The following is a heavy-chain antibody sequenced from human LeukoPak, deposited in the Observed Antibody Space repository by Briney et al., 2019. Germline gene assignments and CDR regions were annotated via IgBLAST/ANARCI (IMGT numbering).Heavy chain of an antibody. Sequence: SETLSLTCTVSGGSISSGGYYWSWIRQHPGKGLEWIGYIYYSGSTYYNPSLKSRVTISVDTSKNQFSLKLSSVTAADTAVYYCARVRGDEYCSGGSCYVDYWGQGTLVTVSS. V-gene: IGHV4-31*03. CDR3: ARVRGDEYCSGGSCYVDY. CDR1: GGSISSGGYY. D-gene: IGHD2-15*01. CDR2: IYYSGST. J-gene: IGHJ4*02.